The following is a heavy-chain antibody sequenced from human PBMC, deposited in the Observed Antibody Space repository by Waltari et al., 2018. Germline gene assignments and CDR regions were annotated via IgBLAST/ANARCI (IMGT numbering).Heavy chain of an antibody. J-gene: IGHJ4*02. Sequence: EVQLVESGGGLVQTGGSLRLSCAASGFTFSSYWMHWVRQAPGKGLVWDERINGDGSRKSKGNSVKGRFTISRENAKNRLYLQMNSLRAEDTAVYYCVRSKDGYNLVADYWGQGSLVTVSS. CDR2: INGDGSRK. CDR1: GFTFSSYW. V-gene: IGHV3-74*01. D-gene: IGHD5-12*01. CDR3: VRSKDGYNLVADY.